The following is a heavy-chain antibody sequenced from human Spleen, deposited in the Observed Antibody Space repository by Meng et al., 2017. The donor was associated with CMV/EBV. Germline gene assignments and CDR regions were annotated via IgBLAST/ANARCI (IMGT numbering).Heavy chain of an antibody. CDR1: GFSLSTSGVG. D-gene: IGHD3-22*01. V-gene: IGHV2-5*02. Sequence: SGPTLVQPTQTRTLTCTSSGFSLSTSGVGVGCIRQPPGKALEWLALIYWDDDKRYSPSLKSRLTITKDTSNNQVVLTMTNMDPVDTATYYCAHKPYYDSSGTPFDPWGQGTLVTVSS. CDR2: IYWDDDK. CDR3: AHKPYYDSSGTPFDP. J-gene: IGHJ5*02.